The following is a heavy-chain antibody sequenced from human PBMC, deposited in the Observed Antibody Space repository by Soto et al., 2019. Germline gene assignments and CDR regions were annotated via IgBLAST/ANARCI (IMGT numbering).Heavy chain of an antibody. D-gene: IGHD3-22*01. V-gene: IGHV3-23*01. CDR2: ITGSGGST. CDR1: GFTFSSYA. CDR3: AKDRPHVYYYDSSGSFDY. J-gene: IGHJ4*02. Sequence: GGSLRLSCTASGFTFSSYAMSWVRQAPGKGLEWVSAITGSGGSTYYADSVKGRFTISRDNSKNTLYLQMNSLRAEDTAVYYCAKDRPHVYYYDSSGSFDYWGQGTLVTVSS.